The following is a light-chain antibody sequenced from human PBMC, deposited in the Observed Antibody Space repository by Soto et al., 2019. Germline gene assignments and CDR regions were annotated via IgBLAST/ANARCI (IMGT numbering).Light chain of an antibody. J-gene: IGKJ1*01. V-gene: IGKV3-20*01. Sequence: IVMTQSPVTLSVSPGERATLSCRASQSVSSFLAWYQQKPGQAPRLLIYDASSRATGIPDRFSGSGSGTDFTLTISRLEAEDFAVYFCQQYDSSPQAFGLGTKVDIK. CDR2: DAS. CDR3: QQYDSSPQA. CDR1: QSVSSF.